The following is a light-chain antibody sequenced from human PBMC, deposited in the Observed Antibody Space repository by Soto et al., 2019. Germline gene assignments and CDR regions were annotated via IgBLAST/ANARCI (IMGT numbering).Light chain of an antibody. V-gene: IGKV3D-15*01. Sequence: EIVMTQSPATLSVSPGERATLSCRASQSVSSNLGWYQQKPGKSPRLLIYGASTRATGIPVRFSGSGSGTEFTMTISSLQSEDFAIYYCQQYDKCAGTFGGGTKVDIK. CDR2: GAS. CDR3: QQYDKCAGT. CDR1: QSVSSN. J-gene: IGKJ4*01.